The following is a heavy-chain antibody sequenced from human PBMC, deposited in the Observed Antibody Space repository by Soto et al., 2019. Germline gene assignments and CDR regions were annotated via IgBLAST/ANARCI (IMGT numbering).Heavy chain of an antibody. CDR2: INPNSGGT. CDR3: AREQQLEYGMDV. CDR1: GYTFTGYY. J-gene: IGHJ6*02. D-gene: IGHD6-13*01. Sequence: ASVKVSCKASGYTFTGYYMHWVRQAPGQGREWMGWINPNSGGTNYAQKFQGRVTMTRDTSISTAYMELSRLRSDDTAVYYCAREQQLEYGMDVWGQGTTVTVSS. V-gene: IGHV1-2*02.